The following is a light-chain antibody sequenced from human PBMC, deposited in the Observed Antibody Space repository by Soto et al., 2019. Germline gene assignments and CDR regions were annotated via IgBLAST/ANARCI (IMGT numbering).Light chain of an antibody. CDR2: AAS. J-gene: IGKJ2*01. V-gene: IGKV1-27*01. CDR1: QGISNY. CDR3: QKYNSAPYT. Sequence: DIQITRSTSSLSASVGDRVTITCRASQGISNYLAWYQQKPGKVPKLLIYAASTLQSGVPSRFSGSGSGTDFTLTISSLQPEDVATYYCQKYNSAPYTFGQGTKLEIK.